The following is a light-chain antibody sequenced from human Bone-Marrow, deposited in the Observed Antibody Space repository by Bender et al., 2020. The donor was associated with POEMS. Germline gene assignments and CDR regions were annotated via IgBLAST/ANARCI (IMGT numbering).Light chain of an antibody. J-gene: IGLJ1*01. CDR1: SSDVGGYNY. CDR2: GNN. CDR3: QSYDSSLSGLYV. Sequence: QSALTQPASVSGSPGQSITITCTGTSSDVGGYNYVSLYQPLPGTAPKLLIYGNNNRPSGVPDRFSGSKSGTSASLAITGLQTEDEADYYCQSYDSSLSGLYVFGTGTKVTVL. V-gene: IGLV2-14*03.